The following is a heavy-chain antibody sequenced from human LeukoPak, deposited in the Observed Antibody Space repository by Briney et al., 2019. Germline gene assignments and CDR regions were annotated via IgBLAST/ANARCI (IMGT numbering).Heavy chain of an antibody. D-gene: IGHD4-17*01. Sequence: GGSLRLSCAASGFTFDDYGMSWVRQAPGKGLEWVSGINWNGGSTGYADSVKGRFTISRDNAKNSLYLQMNSPRAEDTALYYCARDGYGDYPPRFDYWGQGTLVTVSS. CDR1: GFTFDDYG. V-gene: IGHV3-20*04. CDR2: INWNGGST. CDR3: ARDGYGDYPPRFDY. J-gene: IGHJ4*02.